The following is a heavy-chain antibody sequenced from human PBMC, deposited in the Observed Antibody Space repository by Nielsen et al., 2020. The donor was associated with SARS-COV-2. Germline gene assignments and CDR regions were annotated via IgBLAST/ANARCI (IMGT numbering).Heavy chain of an antibody. CDR3: ARGGMVRVDY. CDR2: IYYSGST. D-gene: IGHD3-10*01. J-gene: IGHJ4*02. V-gene: IGHV4-31*02. Sequence: PGKGLEWIGYIYYSGSTYYNPSLKSRVTISVDTSKNQFSLKLSSVPAADTAVYYCARGGMVRVDYWGQGTPVTVSS.